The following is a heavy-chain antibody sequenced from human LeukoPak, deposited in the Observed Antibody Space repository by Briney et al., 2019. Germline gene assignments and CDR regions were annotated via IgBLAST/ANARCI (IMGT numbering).Heavy chain of an antibody. CDR3: ARGTGGLYSTMVRGVKTPNDY. D-gene: IGHD3-10*01. Sequence: SETLSLTCSVSGGSISYYWVWIRQPPGKGLEWIGEINHSGSTNYNPSLKSRVTISVDTSKNQFSLKLSSVTAADTAVYYCARGTGGLYSTMVRGVKTPNDYWGQGTLVTVSS. V-gene: IGHV4-34*01. CDR1: GGSISYY. J-gene: IGHJ4*02. CDR2: INHSGST.